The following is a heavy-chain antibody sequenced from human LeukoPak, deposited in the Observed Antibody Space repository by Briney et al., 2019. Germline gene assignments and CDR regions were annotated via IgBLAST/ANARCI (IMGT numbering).Heavy chain of an antibody. Sequence: ASVKVSCKASGYTFTSYYMHWVRQAPGQGLECMGIINPSGGSTSYAQKFQGRVTMTRDTSTSTVYMELSSLRSEDTAVYYCATLTGPYSGSYYGSFDYWGQGTLVTVSS. CDR1: GYTFTSYY. D-gene: IGHD1-26*01. CDR3: ATLTGPYSGSYYGSFDY. V-gene: IGHV1-46*01. J-gene: IGHJ4*02. CDR2: INPSGGST.